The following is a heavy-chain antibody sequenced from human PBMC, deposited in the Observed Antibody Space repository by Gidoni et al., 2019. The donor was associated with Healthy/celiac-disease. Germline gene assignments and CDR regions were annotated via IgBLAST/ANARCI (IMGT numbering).Heavy chain of an antibody. CDR2: IIPIFGTA. J-gene: IGHJ6*02. Sequence: QVQLVQSGAEVKKPGSSVQVSCKASGGTFSSSAISWVRQAPGQGLEWMGGIIPIFGTANYAQKFQGRVTITADKSTSTAYMELSSLRSEDTAVYYCARGEVVTHPPGYYYYGMDVWGQGTTVTVSS. CDR3: ARGEVVTHPPGYYYYGMDV. V-gene: IGHV1-69*06. CDR1: GGTFSSSA. D-gene: IGHD2-15*01.